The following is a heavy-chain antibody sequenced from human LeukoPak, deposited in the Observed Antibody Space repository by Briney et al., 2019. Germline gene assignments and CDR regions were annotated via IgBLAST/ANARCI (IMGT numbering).Heavy chain of an antibody. J-gene: IGHJ3*02. CDR2: IYYSGST. D-gene: IGHD3-3*01. CDR1: GGSISSSSYY. CDR3: AREFGVVILAPDAFDI. V-gene: IGHV4-39*07. Sequence: KSSETLSLTCTVSGGSISSSSYYWGWIRQPPGKGLEWIGSIYYSGSTYYNPSLKSRVTISVDRSKNQFSLKLSSVTAADTAVYYCAREFGVVILAPDAFDIWGQGTMVTVSS.